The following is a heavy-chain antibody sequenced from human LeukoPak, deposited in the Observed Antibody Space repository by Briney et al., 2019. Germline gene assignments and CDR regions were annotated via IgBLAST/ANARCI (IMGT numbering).Heavy chain of an antibody. D-gene: IGHD5-18*01. Sequence: SETLSLTCAVYGGSLNGHYWSWIRQPPGKGLEWIGEGSESGGTKFNPSLKSRVTISADTSKNQFSLKVKSVTAEDTAVYYCARDINKRGYSYASGFDYWGQGTLVTVSS. J-gene: IGHJ4*02. V-gene: IGHV4-34*01. CDR1: GGSLNGHY. CDR3: ARDINKRGYSYASGFDY. CDR2: GSESGGT.